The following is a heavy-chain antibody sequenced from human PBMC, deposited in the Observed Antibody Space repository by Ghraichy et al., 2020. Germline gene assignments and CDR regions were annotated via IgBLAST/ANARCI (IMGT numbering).Heavy chain of an antibody. D-gene: IGHD5-24*01. J-gene: IGHJ6*03. CDR3: AKDSNYKAVFYMEV. CDR1: GFTFSSYT. Sequence: GGSLRLSCEGSGFTFSSYTMNWVRQAPGKGLQWVSGISGTVGRTYYADSVKGRMTISRDNRKKTFYLEINSLRAEDTAIYYCAKDSNYKAVFYMEVWGKGTTVIVSS. CDR2: ISGTVGRT. V-gene: IGHV3-23*01.